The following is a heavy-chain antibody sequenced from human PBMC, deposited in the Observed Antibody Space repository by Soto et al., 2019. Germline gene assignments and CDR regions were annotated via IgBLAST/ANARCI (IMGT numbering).Heavy chain of an antibody. CDR3: ARDRRGSSWYVPYFDY. CDR2: ISSSSSTI. Sequence: GRSLRLSCAASGFTFSSYSMNWVSQAPGKGLEWVSYISSSSSTIYYADSVKGRFTISRDNAENSLYLQMNSLRAEDTAVYYCARDRRGSSWYVPYFDYWGQGTLVTVSS. V-gene: IGHV3-48*01. D-gene: IGHD6-13*01. J-gene: IGHJ4*02. CDR1: GFTFSSYS.